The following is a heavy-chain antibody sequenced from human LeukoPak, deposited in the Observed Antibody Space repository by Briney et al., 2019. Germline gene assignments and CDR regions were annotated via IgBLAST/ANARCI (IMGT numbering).Heavy chain of an antibody. V-gene: IGHV3-21*01. CDR3: ARQEAGYCSSTSCYFWFDP. CDR1: GFTFSSYS. CDR2: ISSSSSYI. J-gene: IGHJ5*02. D-gene: IGHD2-2*01. Sequence: GGSLRLSCAASGFTFSSYSMNWVRQAPGKGLEWVSSISSSSSYIYYAGSVKGRFAISRDNAKNSLYLQMNSLRAEDTAVYYCARQEAGYCSSTSCYFWFDPWGQGTLVTVSS.